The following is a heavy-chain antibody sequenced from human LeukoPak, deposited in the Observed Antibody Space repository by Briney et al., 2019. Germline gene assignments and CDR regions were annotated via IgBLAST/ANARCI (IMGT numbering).Heavy chain of an antibody. V-gene: IGHV1-69*01. CDR3: ARDFQYQLLPNWFDP. CDR2: IIPIFGTA. J-gene: IGHJ5*02. D-gene: IGHD2-2*01. Sequence: AAVKVSCKASGGTFSSYAISWVRQAPGQGLEWMGGIIPIFGTANYAQKFQGRVTITADESTSTAYMELSSLRSEDTAVYYSARDFQYQLLPNWFDPWGQGTLVTVSS. CDR1: GGTFSSYA.